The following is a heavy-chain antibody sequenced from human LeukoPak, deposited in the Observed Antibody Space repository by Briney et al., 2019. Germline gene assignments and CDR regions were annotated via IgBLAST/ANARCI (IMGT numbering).Heavy chain of an antibody. CDR1: GYTFTGYY. D-gene: IGHD6-19*01. CDR3: ARGVAVAGCLDY. V-gene: IGHV1-2*02. J-gene: IGHJ4*02. CDR2: INPNSGGT. Sequence: ASVKVSCKASGYTFTGYYMHWVRQAPGQGLEWMGWINPNSGGTNYAQKFQGRVTMTRDTSISTAYMELSRLRSGDTAVYYCARGVAVAGCLDYWGQGTLVTVSS.